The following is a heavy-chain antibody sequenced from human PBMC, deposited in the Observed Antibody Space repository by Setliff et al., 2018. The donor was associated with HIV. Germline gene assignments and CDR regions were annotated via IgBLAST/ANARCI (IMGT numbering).Heavy chain of an antibody. J-gene: IGHJ5*02. CDR1: GYTLTSYY. V-gene: IGHV1-46*01. D-gene: IGHD6-13*01. CDR2: ISPSGDRT. Sequence: ASVKVSCKASGYTLTSYYLHWARQAPGQGHEWMGIISPSGDRTNYAQKFQGRVTMTRGTSTSAVYMELRSLRSEDTAVYYCARGQQLEPEWFDPWGQGTLVTVSS. CDR3: ARGQQLEPEWFDP.